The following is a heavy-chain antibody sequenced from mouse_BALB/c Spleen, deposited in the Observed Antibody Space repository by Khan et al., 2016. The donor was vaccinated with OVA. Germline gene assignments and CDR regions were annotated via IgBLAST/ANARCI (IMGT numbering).Heavy chain of an antibody. V-gene: IGHV7-3*02. CDR2: IRNKANGYTT. Sequence: EVKLVESGGGLVQPGGSLRLSCATSGFTFTDYYMSWVRQPPGKALEWLGFIRNKANGYTTEYSASVKGRFTISRDNSQSIVYLQMNTLRGEDSATYYCARETVVDIYWYLDVWGAGTTVTVSS. D-gene: IGHD1-1*01. CDR3: ARETVVDIYWYLDV. CDR1: GFTFTDYY. J-gene: IGHJ1*01.